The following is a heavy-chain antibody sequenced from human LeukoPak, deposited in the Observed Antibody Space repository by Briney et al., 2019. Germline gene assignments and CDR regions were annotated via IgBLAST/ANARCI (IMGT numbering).Heavy chain of an antibody. Sequence: SSETLSLTCTVSGGSISSYYWSWIRQPPGKGLEWIGYIYYSGSTNYNPSLKSRVTISVDTSKNQFSLKLTSVTAADTAVYYCARHVSVHYSSFDYWGRGTLVTVSS. V-gene: IGHV4-59*08. J-gene: IGHJ4*02. CDR3: ARHVSVHYSSFDY. CDR2: IYYSGST. D-gene: IGHD2-15*01. CDR1: GGSISSYY.